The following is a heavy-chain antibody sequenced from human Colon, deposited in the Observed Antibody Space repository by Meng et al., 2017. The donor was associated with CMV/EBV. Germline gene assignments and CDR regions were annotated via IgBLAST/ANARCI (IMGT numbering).Heavy chain of an antibody. CDR3: ARWTGWFDP. Sequence: QVQLVESGGGGFQPGQSLRLSCAASGFTLSDYGIHWVRQAPVKGLERLALKSHEGTADHYADSVKGRFTMSRDNSQNTVYLQMNSLRPDDTAMYYCARWTGWFDPWGQGTLVTVSS. J-gene: IGHJ5*02. D-gene: IGHD3/OR15-3a*01. CDR1: GFTLSDYG. CDR2: KSHEGTAD. V-gene: IGHV3-30*03.